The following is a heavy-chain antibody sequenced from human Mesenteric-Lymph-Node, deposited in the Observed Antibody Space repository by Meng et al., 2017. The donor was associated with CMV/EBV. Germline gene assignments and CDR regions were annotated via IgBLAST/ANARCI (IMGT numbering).Heavy chain of an antibody. CDR1: FTFSNYG. D-gene: IGHD3-22*01. CDR3: ARDRGSYFYDSYSGFDP. CDR2: ISGSGRST. J-gene: IGHJ5*02. V-gene: IGHV3-23*01. Sequence: FTFSNYGINWVRQVPGKGLEWVSGISGSGRSTYYADSVKGRFTIFRDKSKNTVYLQMNSLRAEDTAVYHCARDRGSYFYDSYSGFDPWGQGTLVTVSS.